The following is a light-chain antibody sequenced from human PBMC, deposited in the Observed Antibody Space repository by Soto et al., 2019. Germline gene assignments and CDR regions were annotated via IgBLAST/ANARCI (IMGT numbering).Light chain of an antibody. Sequence: QSALTQPASVSGSPGQSITISCTGTSSDVGGYNYVSWYQQHPGKAPKLMIYDVSNRPSGVSYRFSGSKSGNTASLTISGLQAEDEADYYCSSYTSSTKGVFGTGTKVTVL. CDR3: SSYTSSTKGV. J-gene: IGLJ1*01. CDR1: SSDVGGYNY. V-gene: IGLV2-14*01. CDR2: DVS.